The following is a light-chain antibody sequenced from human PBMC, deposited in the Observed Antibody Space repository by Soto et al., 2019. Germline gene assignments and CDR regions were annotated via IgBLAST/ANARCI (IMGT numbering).Light chain of an antibody. CDR1: QSIGIW. V-gene: IGKV1-5*03. CDR2: TAS. Sequence: IQMTQSPSTLSASVGDRVAITCRASQSIGIWLAWYQQKPGKAPRFLIYTASTLESGVPSRFSGSGSGTECTITISSLQPDDFATYYCQQYKDYSWTFGQGTKVEFK. J-gene: IGKJ1*01. CDR3: QQYKDYSWT.